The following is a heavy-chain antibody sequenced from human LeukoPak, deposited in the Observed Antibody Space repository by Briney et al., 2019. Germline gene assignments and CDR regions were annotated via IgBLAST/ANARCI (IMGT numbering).Heavy chain of an antibody. CDR3: AKDRSIGTYYTFDH. Sequence: GGSLRLSCAASGFTVSDYAMTWVRQAPGKGLEWVSSISASGVMTYYADSVKGRFTVSRGNSKNSLYLQMKSLTAADTAGYYCAKDRSIGTYYTFDHWGQGTLVSVSS. D-gene: IGHD1-26*01. V-gene: IGHV3-23*01. CDR1: GFTVSDYA. J-gene: IGHJ4*02. CDR2: ISASGVMT.